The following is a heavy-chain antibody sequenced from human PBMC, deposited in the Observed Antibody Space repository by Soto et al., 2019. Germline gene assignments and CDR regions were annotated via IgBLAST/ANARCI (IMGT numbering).Heavy chain of an antibody. CDR1: GGSFSGYY. J-gene: IGHJ4*02. CDR3: AGGWELIMYY. V-gene: IGHV4-34*01. CDR2: INHSGST. Sequence: SETLSLTCAVYGGSFSGYYWSWIRQPPGKGLEWIGEINHSGSTNYNPSLKSRVTISVDTSKNQFSLKLSSVTAADTAVYYCAGGWELIMYYWGQGTLVTVSS. D-gene: IGHD1-7*01.